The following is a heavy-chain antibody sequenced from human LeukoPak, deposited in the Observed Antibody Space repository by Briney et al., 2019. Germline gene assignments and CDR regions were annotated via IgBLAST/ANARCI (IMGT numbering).Heavy chain of an antibody. J-gene: IGHJ4*02. V-gene: IGHV1-18*01. CDR3: ARVGVVGATIDSGFDY. Sequence: GASVKVSCKASGYTFTSYGITWVRQAPGQGLEWMGWISAYNGNTNYAQKLQGRVTMTTDTSTNTAYMELRSLRSDDTAVYYCARVGVVGATIDSGFDYWGQGTLVTVSS. CDR1: GYTFTSYG. D-gene: IGHD1-26*01. CDR2: ISAYNGNT.